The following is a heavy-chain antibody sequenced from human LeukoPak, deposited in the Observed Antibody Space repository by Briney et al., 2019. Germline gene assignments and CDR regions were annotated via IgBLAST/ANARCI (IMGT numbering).Heavy chain of an antibody. Sequence: PSETLSLTCTGSAVSITRGTYYGTWIRQPAGKGLEWIGRIYSTGRVNYNPSLKSRVTMLLDTSKNHISLKLTSVTAADTAIYFCARASETAMVTLWGQGTLVTVSS. V-gene: IGHV4-61*02. CDR1: AVSITRGTYY. J-gene: IGHJ4*02. CDR3: ARASETAMVTL. CDR2: IYSTGRV. D-gene: IGHD5-18*01.